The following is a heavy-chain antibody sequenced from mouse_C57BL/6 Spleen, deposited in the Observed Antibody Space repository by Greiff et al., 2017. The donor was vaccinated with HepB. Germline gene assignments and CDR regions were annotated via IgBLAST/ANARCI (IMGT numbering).Heavy chain of an antibody. J-gene: IGHJ2*01. V-gene: IGHV10-1*01. CDR3: VRQGNYGSDY. CDR1: GFSFNTYA. CDR2: IRSKSNNYAT. Sequence: EVQWVESGGGLVQPKGSLKLSCAASGFSFNTYAMNWVRQAPGKGLEWVARIRSKSNNYATYYADSVKDRFTISRDDSESMLYLQMNNLKTEDTAMYYCVRQGNYGSDYWGQGTTLTVSS. D-gene: IGHD1-1*01.